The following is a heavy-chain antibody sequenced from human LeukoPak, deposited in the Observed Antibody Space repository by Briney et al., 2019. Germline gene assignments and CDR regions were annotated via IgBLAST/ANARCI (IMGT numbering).Heavy chain of an antibody. CDR3: ARDSSDY. CDR1: GFTFSRYA. V-gene: IGHV3-30-3*01. CDR2: ISYDGSKK. Sequence: GTSLRLSCAVSGFTFSRYAMHWVRQAPGKGLEWVAVISYDGSKKADSVKDRFTISRDNSKNTLYLQMTSLRAEDTAVYYCARDSSDYWGQGTLVTVSS. J-gene: IGHJ4*02.